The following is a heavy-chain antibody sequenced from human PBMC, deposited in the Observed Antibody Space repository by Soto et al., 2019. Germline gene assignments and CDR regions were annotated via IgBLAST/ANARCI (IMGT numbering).Heavy chain of an antibody. V-gene: IGHV3-23*01. D-gene: IGHD3-16*02. J-gene: IGHJ5*02. CDR1: GFTFFFSA. CDR2: ISNNGDTA. CDR3: AKSRVFIGAIVTLLDA. Sequence: SGGALRLSCATPGFTFFFSALGWVRPGAEKCLEWVASISNNGDTAYYADSVKGRFTISRGNSENTLYLQMNGLRADDTALYFCAKSRVFIGAIVTLLDAWGQGTQVTVSS.